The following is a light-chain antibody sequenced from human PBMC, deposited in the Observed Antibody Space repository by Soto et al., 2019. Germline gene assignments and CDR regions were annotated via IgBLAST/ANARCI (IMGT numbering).Light chain of an antibody. CDR2: DAS. J-gene: IGKJ1*01. CDR3: QQYNNYSPAWT. Sequence: DIQMTQCPSTLSASIGDRVTITSRASQSISRWLAWYQQKPGKAPKVLIYDASRLESGVPSRFSGSGSGTEFTLTISSLQPDDFATYYCQQYNNYSPAWTFGRGTKVDIK. CDR1: QSISRW. V-gene: IGKV1-5*01.